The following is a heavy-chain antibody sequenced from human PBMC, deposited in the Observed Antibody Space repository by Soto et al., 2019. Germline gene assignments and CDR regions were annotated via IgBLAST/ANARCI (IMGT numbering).Heavy chain of an antibody. CDR1: GGTFSSYA. D-gene: IGHD1-26*01. CDR3: ARDPYSGSYYYPY. J-gene: IGHJ4*02. CDR2: IIPIFGTA. Sequence: ASVKVSCKASGGTFSSYAISWVRQAPGQGLEWMGGIIPIFGTANYAQKFQGRVTITADESTSTAYMELSSLRSEDTAVYYCARDPYSGSYYYPYWGQGTLVTVSS. V-gene: IGHV1-69*13.